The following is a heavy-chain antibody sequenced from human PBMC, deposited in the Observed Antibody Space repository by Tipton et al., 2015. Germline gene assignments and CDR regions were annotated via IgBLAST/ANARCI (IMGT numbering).Heavy chain of an antibody. D-gene: IGHD5-24*01. V-gene: IGHV4-59*01. Sequence: TLSLTCTVSSDSINKYYWSWIRQPPGKELQWIGYIQYSGSTNYNPSLKSRVTISVDTSKNQFSLKLNSVTAADTAVYYCARDLEHGMDVWGHGTTVTVSS. J-gene: IGHJ6*02. CDR3: ARDLEHGMDV. CDR1: SDSINKYY. CDR2: IQYSGST.